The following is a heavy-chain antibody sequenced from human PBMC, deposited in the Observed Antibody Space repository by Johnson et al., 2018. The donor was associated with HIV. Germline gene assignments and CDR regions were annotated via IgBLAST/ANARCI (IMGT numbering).Heavy chain of an antibody. Sequence: VQLVESGGGLVQPGGSLRLSCAASGFTVSGNYMSWVRQAPGKGLEWVSVIYSGGSTGYADSVKGRYIISRDNAKRSLYLQMNGLRVEDTALYYCARGRPWGWELRRDAFDVWGQGTMVTVSS. V-gene: IGHV3-66*01. CDR2: IYSGGST. D-gene: IGHD4-23*01. CDR1: GFTVSGNY. J-gene: IGHJ3*01. CDR3: ARGRPWGWELRRDAFDV.